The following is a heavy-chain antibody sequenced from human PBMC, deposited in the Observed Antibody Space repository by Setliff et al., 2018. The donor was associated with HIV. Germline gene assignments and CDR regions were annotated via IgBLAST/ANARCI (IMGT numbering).Heavy chain of an antibody. Sequence: PGGSLRLSCAASGFTFSDYYMTWIRQAPGKGLEWVSFISSSATYTTYADSVKGRFTISRDNAKKSMYLQMNSLRGEDTAVYYCARAMNHYGSGTFEYYYYMDVWGKGTTVTV. J-gene: IGHJ6*03. V-gene: IGHV3-11*03. D-gene: IGHD3-10*01. CDR3: ARAMNHYGSGTFEYYYYMDV. CDR1: GFTFSDYY. CDR2: ISSSATYT.